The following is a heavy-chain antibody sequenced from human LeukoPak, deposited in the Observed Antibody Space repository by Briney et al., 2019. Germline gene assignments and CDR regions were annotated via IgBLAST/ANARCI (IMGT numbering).Heavy chain of an antibody. Sequence: ASVKVSCKAAGYTFNSYAISWVRQAPGQGLEWMGYIITYNGNTKYAQKVQGRVTMTADASTSTAYMELRSLRSDDTAVYYCAKTTVTSGDYSYYYMDVWGKGTTVTVSS. D-gene: IGHD4-17*01. V-gene: IGHV1-18*01. CDR2: IITYNGNT. CDR1: GYTFNSYA. CDR3: AKTTVTSGDYSYYYMDV. J-gene: IGHJ6*03.